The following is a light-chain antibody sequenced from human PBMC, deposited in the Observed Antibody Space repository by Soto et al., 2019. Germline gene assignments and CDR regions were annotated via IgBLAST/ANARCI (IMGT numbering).Light chain of an antibody. CDR2: DAS. Sequence: EIVLTQSPATLSFSPGESATLSCRASQSVSRYLAWYQQKPGQTPRLLIYDASNRATGIPARFNGSGSGTDFTLTISSLEPEDFAVYFCQQRSNSWTFGQGTKVDIK. CDR1: QSVSRY. V-gene: IGKV3-11*01. CDR3: QQRSNSWT. J-gene: IGKJ1*01.